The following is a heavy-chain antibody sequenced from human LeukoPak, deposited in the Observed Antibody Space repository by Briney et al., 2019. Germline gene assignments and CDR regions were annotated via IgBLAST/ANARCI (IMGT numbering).Heavy chain of an antibody. CDR3: ARGVRYSSGWYYFDS. D-gene: IGHD6-19*01. CDR2: INPNTGGI. J-gene: IGHJ4*02. Sequence: ASVKVSCKASVYTFTDYYMHWVRQAPGQGLEWMGWINPNTGGINCAQKFQGSVTMTRDTSINTAYMELNMLRSDDTAVYYCARGVRYSSGWYYFDSWGQGTLVTVSS. V-gene: IGHV1-2*02. CDR1: VYTFTDYY.